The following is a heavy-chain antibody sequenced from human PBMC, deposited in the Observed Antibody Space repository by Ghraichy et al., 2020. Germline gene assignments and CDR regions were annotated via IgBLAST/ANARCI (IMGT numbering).Heavy chain of an antibody. Sequence: SETLSLTCTVSGGSISSITYYWGWIRQPPGKGLEWIGTVYYSGSSYYNSSLKSRVTISVDTSKNQFSLKVSSVTAADTAGYFWARQRGSGSPPYYFDSWGQGTLVTVSS. CDR2: VYYSGSS. V-gene: IGHV4-39*01. CDR1: GGSISSITYY. D-gene: IGHD3-22*01. CDR3: ARQRGSGSPPYYFDS. J-gene: IGHJ4*02.